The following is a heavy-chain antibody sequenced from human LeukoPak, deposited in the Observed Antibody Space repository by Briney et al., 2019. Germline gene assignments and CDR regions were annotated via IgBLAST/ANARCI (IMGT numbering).Heavy chain of an antibody. CDR1: GGSFSGYY. Sequence: SETLSLTCAVYGGSFSGYYWSWIRQPPGKGLEWIGEINHSGSTNYNPSLKSRVTISVDTSKNQFSLELSSVTAADTAVYYCARGLNYYYYYYMDVWGKGTTVTVSS. CDR3: ARGLNYYYYYYMDV. V-gene: IGHV4-34*01. J-gene: IGHJ6*03. CDR2: INHSGST.